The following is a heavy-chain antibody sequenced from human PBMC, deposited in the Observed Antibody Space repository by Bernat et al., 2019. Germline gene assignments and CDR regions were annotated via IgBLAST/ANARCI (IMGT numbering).Heavy chain of an antibody. CDR1: GGSISGYF. CDR2: IHYTGDA. D-gene: IGHD4-17*01. Sequence: QVQLQESGPGLVKPSETLSLTCIVSGGSISGYFWSWIRPPPAKGLEWIVYIHYTGDAIYSPSLKSLVTISVDTSKNQVSLKLTSVTAADAAEYYCARQSGTVTRNSFDIWGQGTMVTVSS. V-gene: IGHV4-59*08. CDR3: ARQSGTVTRNSFDI. J-gene: IGHJ3*02.